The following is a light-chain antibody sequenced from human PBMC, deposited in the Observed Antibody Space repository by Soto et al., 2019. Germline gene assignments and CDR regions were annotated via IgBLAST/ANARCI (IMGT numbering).Light chain of an antibody. CDR1: QSVSSY. CDR3: QQRSNWPLT. V-gene: IGKV3-11*01. Sequence: EIMLTQSPATLSLSPGERATLSCRASQSVSSYLAWYQQKPGQAPRLLIYDASNRATGIPARFSGSGSGTDFPLTISRLEPEDFAVYYCQQRSNWPLTFGGGTKVEIK. J-gene: IGKJ4*01. CDR2: DAS.